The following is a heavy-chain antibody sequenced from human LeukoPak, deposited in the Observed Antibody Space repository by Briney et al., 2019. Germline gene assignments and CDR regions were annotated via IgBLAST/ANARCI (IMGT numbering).Heavy chain of an antibody. V-gene: IGHV4-30-4*01. CDR1: GGSISSGDYY. D-gene: IGHD2-2*01. CDR3: ARDGRYCPSANCPSKGVD. J-gene: IGHJ4*02. CDR2: IYYSGST. Sequence: PSETLSLTCTVSGGSISSGDYYWSWIRQPPGKGLEWIGYIYYSGSTYYNPSLKSRVTMSLDTSKHQFSLRLSSVTAADTAVYYCARDGRYCPSANCPSKGVDWGQGTLGSVSS.